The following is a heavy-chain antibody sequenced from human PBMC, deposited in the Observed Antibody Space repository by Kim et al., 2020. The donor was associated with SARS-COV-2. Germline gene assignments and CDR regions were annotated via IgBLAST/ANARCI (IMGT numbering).Heavy chain of an antibody. Sequence: SETLSLICTVSGGSINIGGHYWVWIRQPPGKGLEWIGNIHSGGLAFLNPSLRSRLTISIDTSKNQFSLRVTSVTAADTALYYCATMVRVPNHSTLDVWGQGIPVAVSS. D-gene: IGHD3-10*01. CDR3: ATMVRVPNHSTLDV. V-gene: IGHV4-39*01. J-gene: IGHJ6*02. CDR1: GGSINIGGHY. CDR2: IHSGGLA.